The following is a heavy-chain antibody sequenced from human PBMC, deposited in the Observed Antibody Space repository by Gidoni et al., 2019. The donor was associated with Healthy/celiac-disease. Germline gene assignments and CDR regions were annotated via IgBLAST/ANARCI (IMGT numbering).Heavy chain of an antibody. D-gene: IGHD3-22*01. J-gene: IGHJ4*02. V-gene: IGHV3-21*01. Sequence: SMKGRFTLSRDNAKNSLYLQINSLRAEDTAVYYCARDGVYDSSGYFDYWGQGTLVTVSS. CDR3: ARDGVYDSSGYFDY.